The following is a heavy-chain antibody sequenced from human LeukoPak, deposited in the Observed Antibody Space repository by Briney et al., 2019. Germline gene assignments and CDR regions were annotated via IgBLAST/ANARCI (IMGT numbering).Heavy chain of an antibody. CDR3: AKAARPKTAMVTFPFDY. CDR2: ISWNGGSI. D-gene: IGHD5-18*01. J-gene: IGHJ4*02. CDR1: GFTFDDYA. Sequence: GGSLRLSCAASGFTFDDYAMHWVRQAPGKGLEWVSGISWNGGSIGYADSVKGRFTISRDNAKNSLYLQMNSLRAEDTALYYCAKAARPKTAMVTFPFDYWGQGTLVTVSS. V-gene: IGHV3-9*01.